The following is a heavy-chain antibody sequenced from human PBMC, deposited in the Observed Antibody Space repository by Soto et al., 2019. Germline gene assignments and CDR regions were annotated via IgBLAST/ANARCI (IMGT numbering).Heavy chain of an antibody. CDR3: ARDVRPGAAAFPYYYYCMDV. V-gene: IGHV3-48*02. CDR1: GFTFSSYS. D-gene: IGHD6-13*01. J-gene: IGHJ6*02. Sequence: EVQLVESGGGLVQPGGSLRLSCAASGFTFSSYSMNWVRQAPGKGLEWVSYISSSSSTIYYADSVKGRFTISRDNAKNSLYLQMNSLRDEEKAGYYCARDVRPGAAAFPYYYYCMDVWGRGTTVTVSS. CDR2: ISSSSSTI.